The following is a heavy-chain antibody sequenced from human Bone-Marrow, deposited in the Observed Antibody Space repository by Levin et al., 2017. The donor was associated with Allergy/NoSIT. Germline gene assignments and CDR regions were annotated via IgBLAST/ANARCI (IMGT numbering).Heavy chain of an antibody. V-gene: IGHV1-2*02. Sequence: GESLKISCKASGYTFTDYYMHWVRQAPGQGLEWMGWINPKTGGTKFAQKFEGSVTMTRDTSITTVYMELRSLRSDDTAVFYCARDRLEGDLGMDVWGQGTTVTVSS. CDR1: GYTFTDYY. J-gene: IGHJ6*02. CDR3: ARDRLEGDLGMDV. CDR2: INPKTGGT. D-gene: IGHD3-16*01.